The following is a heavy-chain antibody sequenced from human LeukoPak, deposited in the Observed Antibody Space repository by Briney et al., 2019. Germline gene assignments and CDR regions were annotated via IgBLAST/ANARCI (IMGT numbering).Heavy chain of an antibody. J-gene: IGHJ4*02. Sequence: SSETLSLTCAVSGDSITSHSWWSWVRQPPGKGLEWIGEVHHGGASNYDPSLESRVTISADKSKNRFSLNLRSVTAADTATYYCASHVTVLGTRGFDFWGRGTLVTVS. CDR3: ASHVTVLGTRGFDF. CDR2: VHHGGAS. CDR1: GDSITSHSW. V-gene: IGHV4-4*02. D-gene: IGHD6-19*01.